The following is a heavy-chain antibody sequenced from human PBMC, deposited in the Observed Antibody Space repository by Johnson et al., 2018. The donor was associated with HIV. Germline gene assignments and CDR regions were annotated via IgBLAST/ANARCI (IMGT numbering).Heavy chain of an antibody. CDR2: IRNKANTYAT. V-gene: IGHV3-73*02. CDR3: ARDRGIAARPFRYAFDI. J-gene: IGHJ3*02. CDR1: GFTFSGSA. D-gene: IGHD6-6*01. Sequence: VQLVESGGDLVQPGGSLKVSCAASGFTFSGSAMHWVRQASGKGLEWVGRIRNKANTYATAYAASVKGRFTISRDDSTNTAYLQMNSLRADDTAVYYCARDRGIAARPFRYAFDIWGQGTMVTVSS.